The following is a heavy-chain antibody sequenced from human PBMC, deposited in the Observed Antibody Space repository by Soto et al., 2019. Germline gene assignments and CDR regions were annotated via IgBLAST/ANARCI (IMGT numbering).Heavy chain of an antibody. J-gene: IGHJ4*02. CDR3: ASRALLRYFDY. CDR2: INHSGST. D-gene: IGHD3-9*01. CDR1: GGSFSGYY. Sequence: SETLSLTCAVYGGSFSGYYWSWIRQPPGKGLEWIGEINHSGSTNYNPSLKSRVTISVDTSKNQFSLKLSSVTAADTAVYYCASRALLRYFDYWGQGTLVTVS. V-gene: IGHV4-34*01.